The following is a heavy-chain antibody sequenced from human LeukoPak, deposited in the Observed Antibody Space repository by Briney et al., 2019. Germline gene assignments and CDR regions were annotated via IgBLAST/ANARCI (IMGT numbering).Heavy chain of an antibody. CDR1: GGSISSYY. CDR2: IYYSGST. V-gene: IGHV4-59*08. D-gene: IGHD3-22*01. CDR3: ARHSYYYDSSGYYYFDY. Sequence: SETLSLTCTVSGGSISSYYWSWIRQPPGKGLEWIGYIYYSGSTSYNPSLKSRVTMSVDTSKNQFSLKQYTVTAADTAVYYCARHSYYYDSSGYYYFDYWGQGTLVTVSS. J-gene: IGHJ4*02.